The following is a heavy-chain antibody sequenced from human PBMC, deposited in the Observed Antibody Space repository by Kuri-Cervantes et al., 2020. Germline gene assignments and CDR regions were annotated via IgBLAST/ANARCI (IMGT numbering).Heavy chain of an antibody. CDR3: ERGPDY. CDR2: ISWNSGSI. V-gene: IGHV3-9*01. J-gene: IGHJ4*02. Sequence: GGSLRLSCVASGFSFDDFAMHWVRQAPGKGLEWVSGISWNSGSIGYADSVKGRFTISRDNAKNSLYLQMNSLRAEDTALYYCERGPDYWGQGTLVTVSS. CDR1: GFSFDDFA.